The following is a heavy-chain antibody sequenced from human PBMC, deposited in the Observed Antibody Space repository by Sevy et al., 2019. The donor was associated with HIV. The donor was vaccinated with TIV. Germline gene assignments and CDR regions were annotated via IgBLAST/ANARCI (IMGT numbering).Heavy chain of an antibody. CDR2: INSDSGDT. V-gene: IGHV1-2*02. J-gene: IGHJ6*02. CDR3: ARLTTQPTSDLYGMDV. CDR1: GYIFTDYY. D-gene: IGHD4-17*01. Sequence: ASVKVSCKASGYIFTDYYIHWVRQAPGQGLEWMAWINSDSGDTNYAQKFQGEVTVTRDTSLSTAYLELTRLKSNDTAIYYCARLTTQPTSDLYGMDVWGQGTTVTVSS.